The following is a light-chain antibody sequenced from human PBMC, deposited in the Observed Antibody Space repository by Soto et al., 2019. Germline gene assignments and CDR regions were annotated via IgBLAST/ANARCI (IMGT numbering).Light chain of an antibody. J-gene: IGKJ5*01. CDR2: DST. V-gene: IGKV3-11*01. Sequence: VLTESPATLNLGRGERATLSCRASQSIHTSLAWYQQKPGQPPRLVVYDSTLRANGVPDRFGGSRSGTEFTLTINNLEPEDFAVYYCQQRNVWPPITFGQGTRLEIK. CDR1: QSIHTS. CDR3: QQRNVWPPIT.